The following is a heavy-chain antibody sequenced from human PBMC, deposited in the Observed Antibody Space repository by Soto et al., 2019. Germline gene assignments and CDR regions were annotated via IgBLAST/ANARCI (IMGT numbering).Heavy chain of an antibody. CDR1: GGTFSSYT. D-gene: IGHD1-26*01. CDR3: ARGVVGATRWFDP. V-gene: IGHV1-69*02. CDR2: IIPSLGIA. J-gene: IGHJ5*02. Sequence: QVQLVQSGAEVKKPGSSVKVSCKASGGTFSSYTISWVRQAPGQGLEWMGRIIPSLGIANYAQKFQGRVTITAGKSTSTAYMELSSLRSEDTAVYYCARGVVGATRWFDPWGQGTLVTVSS.